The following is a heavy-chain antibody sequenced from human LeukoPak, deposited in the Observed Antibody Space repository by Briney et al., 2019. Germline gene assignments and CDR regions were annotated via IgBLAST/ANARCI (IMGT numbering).Heavy chain of an antibody. Sequence: GAAVQVSCQPSGYSFTGYHIHWVRQAPGHGLGWGGWINPKSGGTNFAQMFQGRVTMTWDTSISTSYMALSRLRSDDTAVYYFASLRGYSIVRGVIVDCWGEETLVTISS. D-gene: IGHD3-10*01. CDR3: ASLRGYSIVRGVIVDC. CDR2: INPKSGGT. J-gene: IGHJ4*02. V-gene: IGHV1-2*02. CDR1: GYSFTGYH.